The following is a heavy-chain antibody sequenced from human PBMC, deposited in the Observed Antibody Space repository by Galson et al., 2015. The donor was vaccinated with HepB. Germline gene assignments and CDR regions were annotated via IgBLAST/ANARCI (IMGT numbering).Heavy chain of an antibody. CDR2: FDPEDGET. D-gene: IGHD6-6*01. J-gene: IGHJ3*02. V-gene: IGHV1-24*01. CDR3: ATKLIYSSSPSGDAFDI. CDR1: GYTLTELS. Sequence: SVKVSCKVSGYTLTELSMHWVRQAPGKGLEWMGGFDPEDGETIYAQKFQGRVTMTEDTSTDTAYMELSSLRSEDTAVYYCATKLIYSSSPSGDAFDIWGQGTMVTVSS.